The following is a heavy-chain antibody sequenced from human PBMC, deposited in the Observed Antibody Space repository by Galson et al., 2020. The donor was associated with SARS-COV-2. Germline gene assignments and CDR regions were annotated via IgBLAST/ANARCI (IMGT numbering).Heavy chain of an antibody. V-gene: IGHV3-33*06. D-gene: IGHD1-26*01. CDR3: AKEKMGVGAGTYYFDD. J-gene: IGHJ4*02. CDR2: IWYDGSNK. CDR1: GFTFSSYG. Sequence: QLGESLKISCAASGFTFSSYGMHWVRQAPGKGLEWVAVIWYDGSNKYYADSVKGRFTISRDNSKNTRYLQMNSLRAEDTAVYYCAKEKMGVGAGTYYFDDWGQGTLVTVSS.